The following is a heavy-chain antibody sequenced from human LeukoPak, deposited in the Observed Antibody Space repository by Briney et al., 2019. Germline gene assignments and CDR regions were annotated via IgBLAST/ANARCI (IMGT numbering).Heavy chain of an antibody. CDR2: MYYSGST. D-gene: IGHD6-6*01. V-gene: IGHV4-39*01. J-gene: IGHJ4*02. CDR1: GDSISSGSYY. CDR3: ARQALSRSSRGGHFDY. Sequence: SETLSLTCAVSGDSISSGSYYWGWIRQPPGKGLEWIVSMYYSGSTYYNPPLKSRLTISGDTSKNQFSLKLSSVTAAETAVYYCARQALSRSSRGGHFDYWGQGTLVTVSS.